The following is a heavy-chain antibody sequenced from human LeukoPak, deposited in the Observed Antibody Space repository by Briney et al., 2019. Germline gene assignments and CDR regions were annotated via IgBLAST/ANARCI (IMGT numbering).Heavy chain of an antibody. Sequence: QPGGSLRLSCAASGFTFSSHAMSWVRQAPGKGREWVSTISDNCYSTYYADSVKGRFTISRDNSKKTLYLQMIGLRDEDTAVYSCAKYYYDSSGYYDAAPLDSWGQGTLVTVFS. CDR2: ISDNCYST. V-gene: IGHV3-23*01. CDR3: AKYYYDSSGYYDAAPLDS. CDR1: GFTFSSHA. D-gene: IGHD3-22*01. J-gene: IGHJ4*02.